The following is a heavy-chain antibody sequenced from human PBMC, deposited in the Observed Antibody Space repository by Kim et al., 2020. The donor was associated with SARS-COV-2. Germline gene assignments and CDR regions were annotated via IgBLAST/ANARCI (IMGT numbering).Heavy chain of an antibody. J-gene: IGHJ4*02. Sequence: SGYYWSWVRQLPGKGLEWIGEINHSGSTNYNPSLKSRVTISVDTSKNQFSLKLSSVTAADTTVYYCAGGGSITMIVVVTHGYFDYWGQGTLVTVSS. V-gene: IGHV4-34*01. CDR2: INHSGST. CDR1: SGYY. CDR3: AGGGSITMIVVVTHGYFDY. D-gene: IGHD3-22*01.